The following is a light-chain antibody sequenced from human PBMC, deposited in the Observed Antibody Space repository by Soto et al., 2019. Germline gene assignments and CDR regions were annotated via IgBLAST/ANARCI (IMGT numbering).Light chain of an antibody. Sequence: VLTQPPSASGTPGQTVTISCSGSSSNIGSAYIYWYQHLPGTAPKLLIYRNNQRPSGVPDRFSASKSGTSASLAISGLRSEDDADYYCAAWDDSLVVFGGGTQLTVL. CDR1: SSNIGSAY. CDR2: RNN. V-gene: IGLV1-47*01. CDR3: AAWDDSLVV. J-gene: IGLJ2*01.